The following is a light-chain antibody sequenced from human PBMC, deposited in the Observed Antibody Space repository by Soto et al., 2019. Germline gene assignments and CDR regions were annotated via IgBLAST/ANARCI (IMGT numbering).Light chain of an antibody. CDR3: SSYTSSSTLL. J-gene: IGLJ2*01. Sequence: QSVLTQPASVSGSPGQSITISCTGTSSDVGAYNYVSWYQQHPGTAPKLMIYDVTYRPSGVSNRFSGSKSGNTASLTISGLQAEDEADYYCSSYTSSSTLLFGGGTKLTVL. CDR2: DVT. V-gene: IGLV2-14*01. CDR1: SSDVGAYNY.